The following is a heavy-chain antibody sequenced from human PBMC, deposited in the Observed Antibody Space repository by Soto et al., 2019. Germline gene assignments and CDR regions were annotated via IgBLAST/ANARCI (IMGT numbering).Heavy chain of an antibody. CDR1: KGTFNRDA. J-gene: IGHJ5*02. D-gene: IGHD6-19*01. V-gene: IGHV1-69*13. CDR3: ARRAAVSVTSLGSDP. Sequence: ASVKVSCKASKGTFNRDAITWVRQVPGQGLEWMGGIIPMFGTADYAQKFQGRVTITADESTGTAYMELSSLRSEDTAVYYCARRAAVSVTSLGSDPWGQGTLVTVSS. CDR2: IIPMFGTA.